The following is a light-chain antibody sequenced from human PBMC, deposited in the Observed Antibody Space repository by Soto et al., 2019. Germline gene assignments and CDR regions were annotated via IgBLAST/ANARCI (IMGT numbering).Light chain of an antibody. V-gene: IGLV4-69*01. J-gene: IGLJ2*01. CDR2: LNSDGSH. CDR3: QTWGTGIEV. CDR1: SGHSSYT. Sequence: QPVLTQSPSASASLGASVKLTCTLSSGHSSYTIAWHQLQPEKGPRYLMTLNSDGSHSKVDGIPDRFSGSSSGAERYLSISSLQSEDEADYYCQTWGTGIEVFGGGTKLTVL.